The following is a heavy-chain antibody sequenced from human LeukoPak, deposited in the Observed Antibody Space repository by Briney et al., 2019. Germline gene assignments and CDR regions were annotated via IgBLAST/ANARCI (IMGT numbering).Heavy chain of an antibody. CDR1: GYTFSTSW. CDR3: ARVGYSGYESDS. D-gene: IGHD5-12*01. J-gene: IGHJ4*02. V-gene: IGHV5-51*01. CDR2: IYPSDSDT. Sequence: GESLKISCQASGYTFSTSWIGWVRQMPGKGLEWMGIIYPSDSDTRYSPSFQGQVTISADKSINTAYLQWSSLKALDTAMYYCARVGYSGYESDSWGQGTLVTVSS.